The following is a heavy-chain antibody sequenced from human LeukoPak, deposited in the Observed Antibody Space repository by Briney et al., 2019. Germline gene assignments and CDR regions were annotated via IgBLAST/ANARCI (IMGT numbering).Heavy chain of an antibody. J-gene: IGHJ4*02. V-gene: IGHV3-64*01. CDR3: ARVDSSGWDDAFDY. CDR2: ISDEGGST. CDR1: GFTFSIYA. Sequence: GGSLRLSCAASGFTFSIYAMHWVRQAPGKGLEYVSAISDEGGSTYYANPVRGRFTISRDNSKNTLYLQMGSLRAEDTAVYYCARVDSSGWDDAFDYWGQGTLVTVSS. D-gene: IGHD6-19*01.